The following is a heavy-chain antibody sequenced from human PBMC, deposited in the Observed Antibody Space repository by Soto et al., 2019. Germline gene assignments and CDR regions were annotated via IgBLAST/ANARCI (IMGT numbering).Heavy chain of an antibody. CDR3: ATGMVGATSNYFNY. CDR2: VYHSGSS. CDR1: GGSISSDYW. Sequence: PSETLSLTCTVSGGSISSDYWCNWVRQPPGKGLEWIGEVYHSGSSTHNPSLKGRITMSVDRSTNQFYLKLSSVTTADTAVYYCATGMVGATSNYFNYWGQGTLVTVSS. J-gene: IGHJ4*02. V-gene: IGHV4-4*02. D-gene: IGHD1-26*01.